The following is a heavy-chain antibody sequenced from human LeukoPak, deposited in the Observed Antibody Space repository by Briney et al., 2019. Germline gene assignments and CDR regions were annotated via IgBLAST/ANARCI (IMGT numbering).Heavy chain of an antibody. V-gene: IGHV1-2*06. CDR1: GYTFTGYY. Sequence: ASAKVSCKASGYTFTGYYMHWVRQAPGQGLEWMGRINPNSGGTNYAQKFQGRVTMTRDTSISTAYMELSRLRSDDTAVYYCARDQRIRCSGGSCYSAVSSSGWYGLFDYWGQGTLVTVSS. CDR2: INPNSGGT. J-gene: IGHJ4*02. D-gene: IGHD2-15*01. CDR3: ARDQRIRCSGGSCYSAVSSSGWYGLFDY.